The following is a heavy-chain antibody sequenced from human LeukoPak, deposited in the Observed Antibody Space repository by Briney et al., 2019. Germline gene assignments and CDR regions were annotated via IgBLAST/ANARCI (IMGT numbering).Heavy chain of an antibody. J-gene: IGHJ4*02. Sequence: SKTLSLTCSVSGGSVSSYYWSWIRQSPGKGLEWIGYIHNSGRTNYNPSLKSRVTGFVDTSKNQVSLRLSSVTAADTAVYYCARHGTISSESYFDYWGREPWSPSPQ. CDR3: ARHGTISSESYFDY. D-gene: IGHD1-14*01. V-gene: IGHV4-59*08. CDR2: IHNSGRT. CDR1: GGSVSSYY.